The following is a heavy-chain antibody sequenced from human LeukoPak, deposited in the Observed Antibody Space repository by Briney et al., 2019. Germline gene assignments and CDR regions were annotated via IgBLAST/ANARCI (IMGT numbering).Heavy chain of an antibody. J-gene: IGHJ4*02. CDR2: ISSSSSYI. CDR3: ASGYSSSWYSVY. Sequence: KPGGSLRLSCAASGFTFSSYSMNWVRQAPGKGLEWVSSISSSSSYIYYADSVKGRFTISRDNAKNSLYLQMNSLRAEDTAVYYCASGYSSSWYSVYWGQGTLVTVSP. D-gene: IGHD6-13*01. CDR1: GFTFSSYS. V-gene: IGHV3-21*01.